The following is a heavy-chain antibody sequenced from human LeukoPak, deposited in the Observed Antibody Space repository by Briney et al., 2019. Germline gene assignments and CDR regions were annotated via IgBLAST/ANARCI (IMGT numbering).Heavy chain of an antibody. D-gene: IGHD3-9*01. V-gene: IGHV4-4*07. Sequence: SETLSLTCTVPGGSISSYYWSWIRQPAGKGLEWIGRIYTSGSTNYNPSLKSRVTMSVDTSKNQFPLKLSSVTAADTAVYYCARVNGYDILTGPPLGAFDIWGQGTMVTVSS. CDR3: ARVNGYDILTGPPLGAFDI. J-gene: IGHJ3*02. CDR1: GGSISSYY. CDR2: IYTSGST.